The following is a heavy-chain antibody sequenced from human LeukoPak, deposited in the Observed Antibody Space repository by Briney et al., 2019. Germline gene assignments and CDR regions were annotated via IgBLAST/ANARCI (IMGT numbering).Heavy chain of an antibody. CDR2: ISGGGDIT. Sequence: GGSLRLSCAASGFNFANHAMSWVRQTAGKGLEWVSAISGGGDITYYADSVKGRFTISRDNSKDTLFLQMHSPRPGDTAVYYCVREDTPATANYWGQGTLVTISS. CDR3: VREDTPATANY. D-gene: IGHD2-21*02. V-gene: IGHV3-23*01. CDR1: GFNFANHA. J-gene: IGHJ4*02.